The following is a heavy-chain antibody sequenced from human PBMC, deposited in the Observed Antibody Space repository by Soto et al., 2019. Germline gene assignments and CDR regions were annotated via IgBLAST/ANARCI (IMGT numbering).Heavy chain of an antibody. V-gene: IGHV1-8*01. CDR3: TSSIQYYDSSAYYPFDY. Sequence: QVQLEQSGAEVKKPGASVKVSCKASGYTFSSYDINWVRQATGQGLEWMGWMNPNSGNTGYAQKFQGRVTMTRDTSISTAYMELSSLTSEDTAVYYCTSSIQYYDSSAYYPFDYWGQGSLVTVSS. CDR2: MNPNSGNT. CDR1: GYTFSSYD. J-gene: IGHJ4*02. D-gene: IGHD3-22*01.